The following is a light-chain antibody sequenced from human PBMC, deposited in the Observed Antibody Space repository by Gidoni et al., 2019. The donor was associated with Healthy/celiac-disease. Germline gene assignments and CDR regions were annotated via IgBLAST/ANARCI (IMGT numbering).Light chain of an antibody. Sequence: DIQMNQSPSSLSASVGDRVTITCLASQSISSNLNWYQQKPGKAPKLLSYAASSFQSGVPSRFIGRGSGTDFTRTISSLQPEDFSTYYCQQSYSTPWTFXQXTQVEIK. V-gene: IGKV1-39*01. CDR1: QSISSN. CDR2: AAS. CDR3: QQSYSTPWT. J-gene: IGKJ1*01.